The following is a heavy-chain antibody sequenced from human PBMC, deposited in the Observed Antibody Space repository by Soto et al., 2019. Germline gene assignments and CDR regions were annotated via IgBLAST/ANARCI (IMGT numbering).Heavy chain of an antibody. V-gene: IGHV3-11*03. D-gene: IGHD6-13*01. CDR1: EFTVSAQY. CDR2: INGDSRDT. Sequence: AGGSVRLSCAASEFTVSAQYMAWIRQAPGKGLEWISYINGDSRDTNYVDSVKGRFTISRDNAKNSLYLQMNSLRAEDTAVYFCATGQQVRMADIWGQGTMVTVSS. J-gene: IGHJ3*02. CDR3: ATGQQVRMADI.